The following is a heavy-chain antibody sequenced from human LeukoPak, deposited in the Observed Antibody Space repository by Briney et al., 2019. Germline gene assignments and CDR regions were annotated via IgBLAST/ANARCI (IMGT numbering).Heavy chain of an antibody. Sequence: GGSLRLSCAASGFTFSTYSMNWVRQAPGKGLEWVSTITSSIAYIYYADSVKGRFTISRDNAKNSLYLQMNSLRAEDTAVYYCARDLFGSGSFYGFWGQGTLVTVSS. CDR3: ARDLFGSGSFYGF. CDR1: GFTFSTYS. V-gene: IGHV3-21*06. D-gene: IGHD3-10*01. CDR2: ITSSIAYI. J-gene: IGHJ4*02.